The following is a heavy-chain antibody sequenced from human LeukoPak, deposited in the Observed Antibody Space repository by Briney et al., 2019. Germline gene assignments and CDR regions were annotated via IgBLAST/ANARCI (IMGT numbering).Heavy chain of an antibody. J-gene: IGHJ3*02. CDR2: ISYGGIDK. V-gene: IGHV3-30*09. Sequence: PGTSLRLSCAASGFNFRSYAMHGVRQAPGEGLEWVGLISYGGIDKSYADSVKGRFAISRDSSKRTLYLQMNSLRAEDTAMYYCARESWSDSVAFDIWGLGTMVIVSS. D-gene: IGHD3-3*01. CDR3: ARESWSDSVAFDI. CDR1: GFNFRSYA.